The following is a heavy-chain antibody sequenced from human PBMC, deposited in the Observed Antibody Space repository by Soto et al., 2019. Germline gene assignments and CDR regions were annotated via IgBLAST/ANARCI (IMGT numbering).Heavy chain of an antibody. CDR3: ARDRCTNGVCYAPSDY. V-gene: IGHV3-30*14. J-gene: IGHJ4*02. D-gene: IGHD2-8*01. CDR2: ISSDGRNT. CDR1: GFTFSSYA. Sequence: PGGSLRLSCAASGFTFSSYAMHWVRQAPGKGLEWVAAISSDGRNTYYADSVKGRFTISRDNSKNTLYLQMDSLSAEDMAVYYCARDRCTNGVCYAPSDYWGQGTLVTVSS.